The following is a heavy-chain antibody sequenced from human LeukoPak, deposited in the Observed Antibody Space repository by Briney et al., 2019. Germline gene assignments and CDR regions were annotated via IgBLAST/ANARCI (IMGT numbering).Heavy chain of an antibody. J-gene: IGHJ6*02. V-gene: IGHV3-21*01. CDR2: ISSSSSYI. Sequence: GGSLRLSCAASGFTFSSYSMNWVRQAPGKGLEWVSSISSSSSYIYYADSVKGRFTISRDNAKNSLYLQMNSLRAEDTAVYYCARGAGYCSSTSCPLYYYYGKDVWGQGTTVTVSS. CDR3: ARGAGYCSSTSCPLYYYYGKDV. CDR1: GFTFSSYS. D-gene: IGHD2-2*01.